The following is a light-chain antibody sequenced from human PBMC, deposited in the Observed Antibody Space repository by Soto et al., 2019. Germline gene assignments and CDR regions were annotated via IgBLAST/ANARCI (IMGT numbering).Light chain of an antibody. CDR2: VNT. CDR1: ASNIGAGHD. V-gene: IGLV1-40*01. Sequence: QSVLTQPPSVSGAPGQTVTISCTGSASNIGAGHDVNWYQQYPGTAPKLLIYVNTNRPSGVPDRFSGSKSGTSASLAISGLQTEDEADYYCQSYDSDLNALFGGGTKLTVL. CDR3: QSYDSDLNAL. J-gene: IGLJ2*01.